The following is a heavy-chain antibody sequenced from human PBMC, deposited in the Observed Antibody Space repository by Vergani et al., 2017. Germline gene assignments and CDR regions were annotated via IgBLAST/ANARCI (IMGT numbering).Heavy chain of an antibody. D-gene: IGHD2/OR15-2a*01. V-gene: IGHV3-30*18. CDR1: GFSFRGHG. Sequence: QVHLVESGGGVVQPGRSLTLSCVASGFSFRGHGMHWVRQAPGKGLEWVAMISYDGDRRDYGDFAKGRFTISRDSSKTVYLQMNSLRVEDTAMYFCAKDLSSVPAWPHFASRGQGTLVTVSS. CDR2: ISYDGDRR. CDR3: AKDLSSVPAWPHFAS. J-gene: IGHJ4*02.